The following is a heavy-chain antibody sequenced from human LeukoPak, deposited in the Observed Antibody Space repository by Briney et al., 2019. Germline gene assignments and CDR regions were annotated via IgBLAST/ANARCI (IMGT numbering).Heavy chain of an antibody. CDR2: INSDGRST. V-gene: IGHV3-74*01. J-gene: IGHJ4*02. Sequence: GGSLRLSCAASGFTFSSYWMHWVRQAPGKGLVWVSRINSDGRSTSYADSAKGRFTISRDNAKNTLYLQMNSLRAEDTAVYYCVRDVWGGRDSYFDYWGQGTLVTVSS. D-gene: IGHD2-15*01. CDR1: GFTFSSYW. CDR3: VRDVWGGRDSYFDY.